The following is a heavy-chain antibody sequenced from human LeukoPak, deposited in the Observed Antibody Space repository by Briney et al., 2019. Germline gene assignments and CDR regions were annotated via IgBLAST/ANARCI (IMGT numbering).Heavy chain of an antibody. V-gene: IGHV3-23*01. J-gene: IGHJ4*02. Sequence: GGSLRLSCAASGFTFSSYAMSWVRQAPGKGLEWVSVISGSGGNTYYADSVKGRFTISRDNSKNTLYLQMNSLRAEDTAVYYCAKWATYYYGSGSPGGFDCWGQGTLVTVSS. CDR1: GFTFSSYA. D-gene: IGHD3-10*01. CDR3: AKWATYYYGSGSPGGFDC. CDR2: ISGSGGNT.